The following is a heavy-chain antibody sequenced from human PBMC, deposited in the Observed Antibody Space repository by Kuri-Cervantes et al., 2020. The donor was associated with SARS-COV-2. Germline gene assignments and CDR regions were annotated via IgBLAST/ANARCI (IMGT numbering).Heavy chain of an antibody. CDR1: GFTFSSYN. D-gene: IGHD6-19*01. CDR3: AKDVVSKKFSGWYYFDY. CDR2: ISNRGNYI. Sequence: GESLKISCAASGFTFSSYNMHWVRQAPGKGLEWVSFISNRGNYIYYADSMKGRFTISRDNAKNSLYLQMNSLRAEDTAVYYCAKDVVSKKFSGWYYFDYWGQGTLVTVSS. V-gene: IGHV3-21*04. J-gene: IGHJ4*02.